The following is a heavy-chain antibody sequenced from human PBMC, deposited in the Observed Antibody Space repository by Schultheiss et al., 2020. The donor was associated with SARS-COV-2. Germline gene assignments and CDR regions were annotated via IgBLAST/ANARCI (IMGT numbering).Heavy chain of an antibody. CDR2: ISGYNGHR. D-gene: IGHD5-24*01. CDR1: GDTFTRNG. CDR3: ARDSATGDPKLGFDY. J-gene: IGHJ4*02. Sequence: ASVKVSCNTSGDTFTRNGFSWVRQAPGQGLEWMGWISGYNGHRNYAQKFQGRVTMTRDTSTSTVYMELSSLRSEDTAVYYCARDSATGDPKLGFDYWGQGTLVTVSS. V-gene: IGHV1-18*01.